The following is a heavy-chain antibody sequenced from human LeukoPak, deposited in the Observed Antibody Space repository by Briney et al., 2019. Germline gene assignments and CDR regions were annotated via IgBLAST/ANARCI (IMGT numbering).Heavy chain of an antibody. CDR3: AREKTQGLFDY. CDR2: IYYSGST. Sequence: SSETLSLTCTISGGSISSSSYYWGWIRQPPGKGLEWIGSIYYSGSTYYNPSLKSRVTISVDTSKNQFSLKLSSVTAADTAVYYCAREKTQGLFDYWGQGTLVTVSS. CDR1: GGSISSSSYY. V-gene: IGHV4-39*07. J-gene: IGHJ4*02.